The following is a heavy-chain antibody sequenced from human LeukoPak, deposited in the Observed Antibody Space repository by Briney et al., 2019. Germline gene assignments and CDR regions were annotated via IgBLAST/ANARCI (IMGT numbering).Heavy chain of an antibody. CDR2: IYHSGST. V-gene: IGHV4-30-2*01. Sequence: PSQTLSLTCAGSGGSISSGGYSWSWIRQPPGKGLEGIGYIYHSGSTYYNPSLKSRVTISVDRSKNQFSLKLSSVTAADTAVYYCARASSSWYYYYGMDVWGQGTTVTVSS. J-gene: IGHJ6*02. D-gene: IGHD6-13*01. CDR1: GGSISSGGYS. CDR3: ARASSSWYYYYGMDV.